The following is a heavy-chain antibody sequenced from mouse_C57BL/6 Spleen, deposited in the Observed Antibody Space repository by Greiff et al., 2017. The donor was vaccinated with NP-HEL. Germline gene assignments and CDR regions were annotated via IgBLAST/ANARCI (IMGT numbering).Heavy chain of an antibody. D-gene: IGHD2-12*01. CDR3: ARGVYSPWVAY. V-gene: IGHV1-64*01. CDR1: GYTFTSYW. Sequence: QVHVKQPGAELVKPGASVKLSCKASGYTFTSYWMHWVKQRPGQGLEWIGMIHPNSGSTNYNEKFKSKATLTVDKSSSTAYMQLSSLTSEDSAVYYCARGVYSPWVAYWGQGTLVTVSA. J-gene: IGHJ3*01. CDR2: IHPNSGST.